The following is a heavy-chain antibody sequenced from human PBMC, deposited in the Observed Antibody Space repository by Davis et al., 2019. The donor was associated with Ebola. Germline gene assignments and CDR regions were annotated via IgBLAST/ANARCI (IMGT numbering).Heavy chain of an antibody. CDR2: INPSGGST. J-gene: IGHJ4*02. CDR1: GYTFTSYY. V-gene: IGHV1-46*01. Sequence: ASVKVSCKASGYTFTSYYMHWVRQAPGQGLEWMGIINPSGGSTSYAQKFQGRVTMTRDTSISTAYVELSGLTSDDTAVYYCARACGGGSCFSPDFWGQGTLVTVSS. D-gene: IGHD2-15*01. CDR3: ARACGGGSCFSPDF.